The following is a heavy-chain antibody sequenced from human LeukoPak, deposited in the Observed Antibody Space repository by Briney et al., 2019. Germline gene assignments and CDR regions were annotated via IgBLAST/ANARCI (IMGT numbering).Heavy chain of an antibody. J-gene: IGHJ5*02. CDR3: ARHVGVSHIDP. V-gene: IGHV4-39*01. D-gene: IGHD2-8*01. CDR1: GGSISSSSYY. CDR2: IYYSGST. Sequence: PSETLSLTCTVSGGSISSSSYYWGWLRQPPGKGLEWIGSIYYSGSTYYNPSLKSRVTISVDTSKNQFSLKLSSVTAADTAVYYCARHVGVSHIDPWGQGTLVTVSS.